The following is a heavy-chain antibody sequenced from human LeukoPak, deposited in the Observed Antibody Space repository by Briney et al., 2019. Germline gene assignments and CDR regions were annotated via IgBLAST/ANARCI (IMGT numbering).Heavy chain of an antibody. J-gene: IGHJ4*02. D-gene: IGHD6-19*01. CDR1: GGSISSYY. CDR2: IYYSGSP. Sequence: SETMSLTCTVSGGSISSYYWSWIRQPPGKALEWIGYIYYSGSPNYNPSLKSRVTISVDTSKSQFSLKLSSVTAADTAVYYCARSNGWYRFDSWGQGTLVTVSS. V-gene: IGHV4-59*08. CDR3: ARSNGWYRFDS.